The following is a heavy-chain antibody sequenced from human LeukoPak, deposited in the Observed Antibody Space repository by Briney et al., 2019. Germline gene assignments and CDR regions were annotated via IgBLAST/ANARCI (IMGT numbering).Heavy chain of an antibody. CDR3: ARQDSSGWLDP. V-gene: IGHV5-51*01. D-gene: IGHD6-19*01. CDR1: GYIFTSYW. CDR2: IYPGDSET. Sequence: GESLKISCKGSGYIFTSYWIGWVRQMPGKGLEWMGIIYPGDSETRGSPSFQGQVTIAADKSLSTAYLQWSSLKASATAMYYCARQDSSGWLDPWGQGTLVTVSS. J-gene: IGHJ5*02.